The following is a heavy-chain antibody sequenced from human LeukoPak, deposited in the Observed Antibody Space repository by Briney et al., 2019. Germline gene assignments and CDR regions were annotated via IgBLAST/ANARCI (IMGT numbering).Heavy chain of an antibody. CDR1: GFTFSSYA. V-gene: IGHV3-64D*06. Sequence: GESLRLSCSASGFTFSSYAMHWVRQAPGKGLEYVSAISSNGGSTYYADSVKGRFTISRDNSKNTLYLQMSSLRAEDTAVYCCVKSSGGIADYWGQGTLVTVSS. J-gene: IGHJ4*02. CDR2: ISSNGGST. D-gene: IGHD3-16*01. CDR3: VKSSGGIADY.